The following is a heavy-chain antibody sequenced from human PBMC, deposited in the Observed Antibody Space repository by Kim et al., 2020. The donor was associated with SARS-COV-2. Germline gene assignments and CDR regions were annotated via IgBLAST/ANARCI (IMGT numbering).Heavy chain of an antibody. D-gene: IGHD3-9*01. V-gene: IGHV1-46*01. CDR3: ARDGETGYHFDY. J-gene: IGHJ4*02. Sequence: SYAQKFRGRVPMTRDTTTSTVYMELSSLRSEDTAVYYCARDGETGYHFDYWGQGTLVTVSS.